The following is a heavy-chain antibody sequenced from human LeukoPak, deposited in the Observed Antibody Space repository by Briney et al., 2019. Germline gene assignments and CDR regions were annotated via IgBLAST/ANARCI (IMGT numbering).Heavy chain of an antibody. D-gene: IGHD3-9*01. J-gene: IGHJ4*02. CDR1: GFTFSSYS. V-gene: IGHV3-23*01. CDR2: ISRGGDDI. CDR3: AKDPHSRGYYDILPYFDY. Sequence: GGSLRLSCAASGFTFSSYSMNWVRQAPGKGLEWVSVISRGGDDIYYADSVKGRFTISRDNSKNTLYLQMNSLRAEDTAVYYCAKDPHSRGYYDILPYFDYWGQGTLVTVSS.